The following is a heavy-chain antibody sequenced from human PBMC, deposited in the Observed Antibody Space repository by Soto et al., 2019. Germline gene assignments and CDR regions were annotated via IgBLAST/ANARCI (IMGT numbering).Heavy chain of an antibody. CDR2: ISYDGSNK. CDR3: AKDRRSSSGWYLYYYYGMDV. CDR1: GFTFSSYG. D-gene: IGHD6-19*01. V-gene: IGHV3-30*18. Sequence: PGGSLRLSCAASGFTFSSYGMHWVRQAPGKGLEWVAVISYDGSNKYYADSVKGRFTISRDNSKNTLYLQMNSLRAEDTAVYYCAKDRRSSSGWYLYYYYGMDVWGQGTTATVSS. J-gene: IGHJ6*02.